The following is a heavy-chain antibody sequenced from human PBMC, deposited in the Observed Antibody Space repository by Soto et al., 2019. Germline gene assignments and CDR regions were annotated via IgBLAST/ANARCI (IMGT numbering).Heavy chain of an antibody. V-gene: IGHV1-2*04. J-gene: IGHJ5*02. CDR1: GYTFTGYY. CDR2: INPNSGGT. D-gene: IGHD6-19*01. Sequence: QVQLVQSGAEVKKPGASVKVSCKASGYTFTGYYMHWVRQAPGQGLEWMGWINPNSGGTNYAQQFQGWVTMTRDTSISTAYMELSRLRSDDTAVYYCARGGRWLVRSFNWFDPWGQGTLVTVSS. CDR3: ARGGRWLVRSFNWFDP.